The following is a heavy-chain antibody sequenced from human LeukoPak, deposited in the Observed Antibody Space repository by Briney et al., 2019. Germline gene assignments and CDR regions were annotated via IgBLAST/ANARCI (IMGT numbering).Heavy chain of an antibody. D-gene: IGHD3-16*01. CDR3: TTDPDEKQLMFDY. CDR2: IRSKANNYVT. J-gene: IGHJ4*02. Sequence: GGSLRLSCAASGFTFSSYDMHWVRQASGKGLEWVGRIRSKANNYVTAYAASVKGRFTISRNDSQNTAYLEMNSLKTEDTAVYYCTTDPDEKQLMFDYWGQGTLVTVSS. V-gene: IGHV3-73*01. CDR1: GFTFSSYD.